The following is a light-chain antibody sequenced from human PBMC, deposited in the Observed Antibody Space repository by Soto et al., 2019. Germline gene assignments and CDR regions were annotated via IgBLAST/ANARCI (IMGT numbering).Light chain of an antibody. CDR1: QSISTTY. Sequence: EIVLTQSPGTLSLSPGERATLSCRASQSISTTYLAWYQHKPGQAPRLLIYGVSSRATDIPDRFSGSGSGTEFTLTISRLEPEDFAVYVCQHYGTSPTFGQGTKLEIK. CDR2: GVS. CDR3: QHYGTSPT. J-gene: IGKJ2*01. V-gene: IGKV3-20*01.